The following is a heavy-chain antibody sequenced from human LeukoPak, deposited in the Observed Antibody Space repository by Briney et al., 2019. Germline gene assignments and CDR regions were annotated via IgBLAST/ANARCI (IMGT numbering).Heavy chain of an antibody. CDR1: GYTFTGYY. V-gene: IGHV1-2*02. CDR3: TRDGSGDYGRKGRNYFDY. D-gene: IGHD4-23*01. CDR2: INPNSGGT. J-gene: IGHJ4*02. Sequence: GSVKVSCKASGYTFTGYYMHWVRQAPGQGLEWMGWINPNSGGTYYAQKFQGRVTMTSDTSISTAYMELSRLRSDNTAVYYCTRDGSGDYGRKGRNYFDYWGQGTLVTVSS.